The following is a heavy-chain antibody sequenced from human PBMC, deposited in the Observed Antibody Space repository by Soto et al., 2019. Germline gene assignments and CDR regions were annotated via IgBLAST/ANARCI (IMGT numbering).Heavy chain of an antibody. V-gene: IGHV5-10-1*01. D-gene: IGHD3-22*01. CDR2: IDPSDSYT. Sequence: GESLKISCKGSGYSFTSYWISWVRQMPGKGLEWMGRIDPSDSYTNYSPSFQGPVTISADKSISTAYLQWSSLKASDTAMYYCASPLDSSGYYHDYYYYGMDVWGQGTTVTAAS. CDR3: ASPLDSSGYYHDYYYYGMDV. CDR1: GYSFTSYW. J-gene: IGHJ6*02.